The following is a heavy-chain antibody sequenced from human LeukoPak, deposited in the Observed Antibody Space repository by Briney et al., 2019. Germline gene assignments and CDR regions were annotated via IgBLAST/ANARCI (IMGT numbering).Heavy chain of an antibody. CDR1: GYTFTGYY. V-gene: IGHV1-2*06. CDR2: INPNSGGT. J-gene: IGHJ4*02. CDR3: AGGLQYGFVDY. D-gene: IGHD4-11*01. Sequence: ASVKVSCTASGYTFTGYYMHWVRQAPGQGLQWMGRINPNSGGTNYSQKFQGRVTMTRDTSISTAYMGLSRLRSDDTAVYYCAGGLQYGFVDYWGQGTLVTVSS.